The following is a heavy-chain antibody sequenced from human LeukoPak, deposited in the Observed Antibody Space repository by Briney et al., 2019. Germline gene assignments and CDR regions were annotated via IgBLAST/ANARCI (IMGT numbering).Heavy chain of an antibody. CDR1: GGSISSYY. D-gene: IGHD3-10*01. J-gene: IGHJ6*03. CDR3: ARLAYYYGSGSYYDYYYYYMDV. Sequence: SETLSLTCTVSGGSISSYYWSWIRQPPGKGLEWIGYIYTSGSINYNPSLKSRVTISVDTSKNQFSLKLSSVTAADTAVYYCARLAYYYGSGSYYDYYYYYMDVWGKGTTVTVSS. CDR2: IYTSGSI. V-gene: IGHV4-4*09.